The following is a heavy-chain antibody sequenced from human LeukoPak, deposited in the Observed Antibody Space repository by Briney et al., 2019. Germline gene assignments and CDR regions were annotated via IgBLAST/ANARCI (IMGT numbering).Heavy chain of an antibody. V-gene: IGHV3-30*02. Sequence: GGSLRLSCAASGFTFSSYGMHWVCQAPGKGLEWVAFIRYDGSNKYYADSVKGRFTNSRDNSKNTLYLQMNSLRAEDTAVYYCAKGAYYYDSSGYFPPPTDYFDFWGQGTLVTVSS. CDR2: IRYDGSNK. D-gene: IGHD3-22*01. CDR1: GFTFSSYG. J-gene: IGHJ4*02. CDR3: AKGAYYYDSSGYFPPPTDYFDF.